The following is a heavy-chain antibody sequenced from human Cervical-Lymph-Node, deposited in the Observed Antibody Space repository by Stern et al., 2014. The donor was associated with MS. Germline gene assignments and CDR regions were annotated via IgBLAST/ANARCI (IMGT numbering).Heavy chain of an antibody. CDR3: VRRRDSAGYDTFDL. J-gene: IGHJ3*01. Sequence: LQLVQSGAEVKKPGESLKISCRTSGYTFSNFWIGWVRQMPGKGLEWMGVIYPADSDTPYSPSFQGQVTISADESISTAYLQWRSLKASDTAMYYCVRRRDSAGYDTFDLWGQGTMLIVSS. V-gene: IGHV5-51*01. D-gene: IGHD3-22*01. CDR1: GYTFSNFW. CDR2: IYPADSDT.